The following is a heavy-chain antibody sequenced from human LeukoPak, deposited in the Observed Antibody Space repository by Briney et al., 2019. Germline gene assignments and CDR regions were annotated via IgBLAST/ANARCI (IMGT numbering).Heavy chain of an antibody. CDR3: ARDPGWFDP. V-gene: IGHV4-4*02. CDR2: IYYSGST. D-gene: IGHD3-10*01. J-gene: IGHJ5*02. CDR1: GGSISSNKW. Sequence: SGTLSLTCAVSGGSISSNKWWSWVRQPPGKGLEWIGSIYYSGSTYYNPSLKSRVTISVDTSKNQFSLKLNSVTAADTAVYYCARDPGWFDPWGQGTLVTVSS.